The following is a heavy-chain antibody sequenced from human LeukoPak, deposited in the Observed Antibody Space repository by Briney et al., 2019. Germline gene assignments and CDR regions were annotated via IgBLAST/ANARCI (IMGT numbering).Heavy chain of an antibody. D-gene: IGHD3-3*01. V-gene: IGHV3-7*05. CDR3: ARDSPGIMIFGVVTPN. J-gene: IGHJ4*02. CDR1: GFTFSSFW. Sequence: PGGSLRLSCVASGFTFSSFWMSWVRQAPGKGLEWVAKIIQDGSEKYYVDSVKGRFTISRDNAKNSLYLQMNGLRAEDTAVYYCARDSPGIMIFGVVTPNGGQGTLVTVSS. CDR2: IIQDGSEK.